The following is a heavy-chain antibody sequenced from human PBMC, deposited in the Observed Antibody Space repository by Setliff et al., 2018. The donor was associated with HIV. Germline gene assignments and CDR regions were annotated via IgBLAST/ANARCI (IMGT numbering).Heavy chain of an antibody. J-gene: IGHJ2*01. Sequence: SETLSLTCTVSGGSIRSYYWSWIRQPPGKGLEWIGYIYYSGSTSYNPSLKSRVTISVDTSKNQFSLKLSSVTAADTAVYYCARAGGGGRWLHLSYWYFDLWGRGTLVTVSS. CDR2: IYYSGST. CDR1: GGSIRSYY. CDR3: ARAGGGGRWLHLSYWYFDL. V-gene: IGHV4-59*01. D-gene: IGHD3-16*01.